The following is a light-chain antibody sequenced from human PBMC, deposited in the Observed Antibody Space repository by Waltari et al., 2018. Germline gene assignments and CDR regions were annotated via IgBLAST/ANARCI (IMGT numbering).Light chain of an antibody. CDR3: QQRSTWPPFT. V-gene: IGKV3-11*01. CDR2: DAT. CDR1: QSVSKY. Sequence: EIVLTQSPATLSLSPGERATPSCRASQSVSKYLAEYQLKPGQAPRLLIYDATNRATCIPARFSGSGSGTDFILTISSLEPEDFAVYYCQQRSTWPPFTFGPGTTLDI. J-gene: IGKJ3*01.